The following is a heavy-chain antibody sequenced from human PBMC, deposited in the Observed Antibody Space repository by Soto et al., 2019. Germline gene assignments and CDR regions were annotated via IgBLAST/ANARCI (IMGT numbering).Heavy chain of an antibody. D-gene: IGHD2-2*01. V-gene: IGHV3-9*01. Sequence: EVQLVESGGGLVHPGRSLRLSCTASGFTFDDYAMHWVQQAPGKGLEWVSSISWNSGNIVYADSVRGRFTISRDNAKTSLHLQMNSLSAEDTALYYWTKGASTSCFSAFDFWGQGTMVTVSS. CDR1: GFTFDDYA. CDR2: ISWNSGNI. J-gene: IGHJ3*01. CDR3: TKGASTSCFSAFDF.